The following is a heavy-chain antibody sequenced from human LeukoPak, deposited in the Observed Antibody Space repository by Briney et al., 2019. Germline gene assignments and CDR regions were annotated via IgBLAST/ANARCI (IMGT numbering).Heavy chain of an antibody. CDR1: GFTFSSYW. Sequence: GGSLRLSCAASGFTFSSYWMSWVRQAPGKGLEWVANIKQDGSEKYYVDSVKGRFTISRDNAKNSLYLQMNSLGAEDTAVYYCASFSTSMVRSRAFDIWGQGTMVTVSS. V-gene: IGHV3-7*01. J-gene: IGHJ3*02. CDR3: ASFSTSMVRSRAFDI. D-gene: IGHD3-10*01. CDR2: IKQDGSEK.